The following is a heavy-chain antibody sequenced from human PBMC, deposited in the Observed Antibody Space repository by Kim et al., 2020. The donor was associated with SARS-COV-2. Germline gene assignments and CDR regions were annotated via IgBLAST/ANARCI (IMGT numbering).Heavy chain of an antibody. CDR1: GGSFSGYY. D-gene: IGHD4-17*01. J-gene: IGHJ4*02. Sequence: SETLSLTCAVYGGSFSGYYWSWIRQPPGKGLEWIGEINHSGSTNYNPSLKSRVTISVDTSKNQFSLKLSSVTAADTAVYYCARGDYGDYGVVFDYWGQGTLVTVSS. CDR2: INHSGST. CDR3: ARGDYGDYGVVFDY. V-gene: IGHV4-34*01.